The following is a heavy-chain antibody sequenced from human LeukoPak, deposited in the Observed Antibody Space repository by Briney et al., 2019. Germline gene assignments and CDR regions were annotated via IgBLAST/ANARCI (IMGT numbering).Heavy chain of an antibody. J-gene: IGHJ3*02. V-gene: IGHV3-23*01. CDR3: AKVGCWNYFCHGAFDI. Sequence: PGGSLRLSCAASGFTFSSYVMSWVRRAPGKGLEGVSFISDSGGETYYADSVKGRFPISRDNSKSTLYLQMNSLRAEDTAVYYCAKVGCWNYFCHGAFDIWGQGTVVTVSS. CDR2: ISDSGGET. CDR1: GFTFSSYV. D-gene: IGHD1-7*01.